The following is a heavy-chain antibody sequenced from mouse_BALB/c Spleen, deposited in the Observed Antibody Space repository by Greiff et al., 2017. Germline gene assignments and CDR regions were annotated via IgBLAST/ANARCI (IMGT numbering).Heavy chain of an antibody. J-gene: IGHJ2*01. Sequence: VQLQQSGAELARPGASVKMSCKASGYTFTSYTMHWVKQRPGQGLEWIGYINPSSGYTNYNQKFKDKATLTADKSSSTAYMQLSSLTSEDSAVYYCARHYYGSRGFDYWGQGTTLTVSS. CDR1: GYTFTSYT. V-gene: IGHV1-4*01. D-gene: IGHD1-1*01. CDR2: INPSSGYT. CDR3: ARHYYGSRGFDY.